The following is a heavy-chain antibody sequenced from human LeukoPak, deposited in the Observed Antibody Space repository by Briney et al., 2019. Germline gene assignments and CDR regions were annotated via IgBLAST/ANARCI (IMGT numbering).Heavy chain of an antibody. Sequence: PGGSLRLSCADSGPRFSYHALSWVRQAPGKGLEWVSDISGGGDSTFYADSVKCRFTISRDNSKNTLYLQMNNLRAEDTAVYYCAKDTTGSYLGAFDIWGQGTMVTVSS. CDR2: ISGGGDST. D-gene: IGHD1-26*01. J-gene: IGHJ3*02. CDR3: AKDTTGSYLGAFDI. CDR1: GPRFSYHA. V-gene: IGHV3-23*01.